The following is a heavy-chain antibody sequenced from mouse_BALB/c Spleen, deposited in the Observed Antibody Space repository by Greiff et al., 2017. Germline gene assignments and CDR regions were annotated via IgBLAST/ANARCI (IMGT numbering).Heavy chain of an antibody. Sequence: EVQRVESGGGLVQPGGSLKLSCAASGFTFSSYTMSWVRQTPEKRLEWVAYISNGGGSTYYPDTVKGRFTISRDNAKNTLYLQMSSLKSEDTAMYYCARQSAAWFAYWGQGTLVTVSA. J-gene: IGHJ3*01. CDR1: GFTFSSYT. CDR2: ISNGGGST. D-gene: IGHD6-1*01. V-gene: IGHV5-12-2*01. CDR3: ARQSAAWFAY.